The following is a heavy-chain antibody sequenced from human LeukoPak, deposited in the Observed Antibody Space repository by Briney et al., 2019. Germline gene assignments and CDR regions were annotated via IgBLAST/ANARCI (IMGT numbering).Heavy chain of an antibody. V-gene: IGHV4-34*01. J-gene: IGHJ4*02. CDR3: ASGYSYLSY. D-gene: IGHD5-18*01. CDR1: GDSISSDY. Sequence: SETLSLTCAVSGDSISSDYWSWVRQPPGKGLEWIGEINHSGSTNYNPSLKSRVTISVDTSKNQFSLKLSSVTAADTAVYYCASGYSYLSYWGQGTLVTVSS. CDR2: INHSGST.